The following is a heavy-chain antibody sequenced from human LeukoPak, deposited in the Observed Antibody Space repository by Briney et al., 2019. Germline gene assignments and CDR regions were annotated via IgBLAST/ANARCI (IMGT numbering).Heavy chain of an antibody. CDR3: ARDYSYGRGYYYYYMDV. D-gene: IGHD5-18*01. J-gene: IGHJ6*03. CDR1: GFTFTSYN. Sequence: GGSLRLSCAASGFTFTSYNMNWVRQAPGKGLEWVSYISSDGRTIYYADSVRGRFTISRDNPKNSLYLQMNSLRAEDTALYYCARDYSYGRGYYYYYMDVWGKGTTVTVSS. V-gene: IGHV3-48*01. CDR2: ISSDGRTI.